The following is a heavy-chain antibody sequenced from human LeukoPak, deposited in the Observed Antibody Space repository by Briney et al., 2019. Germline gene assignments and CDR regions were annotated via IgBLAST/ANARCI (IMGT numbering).Heavy chain of an antibody. D-gene: IGHD3-10*02. CDR1: GFTFSSYE. J-gene: IGHJ6*04. CDR3: AELGITMIGGV. V-gene: IGHV3-48*03. Sequence: PGGSLRLSCAASGFTFSSYEMNWVRQAPGQGLEWVSYISSSGSTIYYADPVKGRFTISSDNAKNSLYLQMNSLRAEDTAVYYCAELGITMIGGVWGKGTTVTISS. CDR2: ISSSGSTI.